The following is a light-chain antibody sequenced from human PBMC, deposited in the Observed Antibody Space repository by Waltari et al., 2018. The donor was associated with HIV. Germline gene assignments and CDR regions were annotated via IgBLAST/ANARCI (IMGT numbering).Light chain of an antibody. V-gene: IGLV2-8*01. Sequence: QSALTQPPSASGSLGQSVTISCTASSSDVGRYDYVSWYQQHPGKAPKLLFFEVNKRPSGVPDRFSGSKSGNTASLTVSGLQAEDEAEYSCSSYAGINPVIFGGGTTLTVL. CDR3: SSYAGINPVI. CDR2: EVN. J-gene: IGLJ2*01. CDR1: SSDVGRYDY.